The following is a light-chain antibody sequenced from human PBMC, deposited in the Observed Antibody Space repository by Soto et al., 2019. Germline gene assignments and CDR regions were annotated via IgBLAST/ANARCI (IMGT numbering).Light chain of an antibody. J-gene: IGKJ2*01. CDR2: QVS. Sequence: DVVMTQSPLSLPVTLGQPASISCRSSQSLVYSDGIAYLSWFHQRPGQSPRRLVYQVSARDSGVPDRFSGSGSGTDFTLKISRVEAEDVGVYYCMQGTHWLYTFGQGTKLEI. CDR1: QSLVYSDGIAY. CDR3: MQGTHWLYT. V-gene: IGKV2-30*01.